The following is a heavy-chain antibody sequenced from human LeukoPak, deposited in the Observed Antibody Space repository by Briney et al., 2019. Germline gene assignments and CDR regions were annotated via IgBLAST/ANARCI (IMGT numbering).Heavy chain of an antibody. CDR2: ISGSGGST. CDR3: ARDGGDSSSWYHIGY. D-gene: IGHD6-13*01. CDR1: GFIFSDYY. Sequence: TGGSLRLSCDASGFIFSDYYMSWIRQAPGKGLEWVSAISGSGGSTYYADSVKGRFTISRDNSKNTLYLQMNSLRAEDTAVYYCARDGGDSSSWYHIGYWGQGTLVTVSS. J-gene: IGHJ4*02. V-gene: IGHV3-23*01.